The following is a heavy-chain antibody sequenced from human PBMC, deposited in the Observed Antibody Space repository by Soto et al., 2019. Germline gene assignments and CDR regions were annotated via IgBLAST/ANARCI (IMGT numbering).Heavy chain of an antibody. J-gene: IGHJ3*02. CDR1: GFTVSSNY. Sequence: GGSLRLSCAASGFTVSSNYMSWVRQAPGKGLEWVSVIYSGGSTYYADSVKGRFTISRDNSKNTLYLQMNSLRAEDTAVYYCARRYSSSRNAFDIWGQGTMVTVSS. CDR3: ARRYSSSRNAFDI. V-gene: IGHV3-66*04. CDR2: IYSGGST. D-gene: IGHD6-13*01.